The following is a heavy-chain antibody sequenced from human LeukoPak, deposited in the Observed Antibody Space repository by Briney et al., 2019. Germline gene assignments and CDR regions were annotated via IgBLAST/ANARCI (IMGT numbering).Heavy chain of an antibody. J-gene: IGHJ4*02. CDR1: GYTFTAYY. D-gene: IGHD6-19*01. Sequence: GASVKVSCKASGYTFTAYYLHWVRQAPGQGLEWLGWINPNSGGTNYAQKFQGRVTMTRDPSISTAYMELNRLRSDDTAVYYCARDVEYSSERFNYWGQGTLVTVSS. CDR2: INPNSGGT. V-gene: IGHV1-2*02. CDR3: ARDVEYSSERFNY.